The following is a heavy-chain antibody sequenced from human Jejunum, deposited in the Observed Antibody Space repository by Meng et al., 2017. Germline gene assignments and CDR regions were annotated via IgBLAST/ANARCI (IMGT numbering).Heavy chain of an antibody. CDR2: VYYSGHT. V-gene: IGHV4-61*01. D-gene: IGHD1-26*01. J-gene: IGHJ4*02. CDR3: ARIILYSGSYYFDS. Sequence: SETLSLTCTVSGDSVSSDNYYWSWIRQPPGKGLEWIGYVYYSGHTDYNPSLKSRLSISIDTSKNQFSLKLSSVTAADTAIYYCARIILYSGSYYFDSWGQGALVTGYS. CDR1: GDSVSSDNYY.